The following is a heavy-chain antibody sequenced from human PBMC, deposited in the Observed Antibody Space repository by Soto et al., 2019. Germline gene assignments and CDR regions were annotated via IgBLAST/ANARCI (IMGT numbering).Heavy chain of an antibody. CDR2: ISNSGSTI. V-gene: IGHV3-11*01. CDR1: GFTFSDYH. D-gene: IGHD1-1*01. CDR3: AGTVIINFWCFDL. J-gene: IGHJ2*01. Sequence: PGGSLRLSCAASGFTFSDYHMSWVRQAPGKGLEWISYISNSGSTIWHADSVKGRFTISRDNAKNSLYLQMNSLRADDTAVYYCAGTVIINFWCFDLWGRGTQVTVSS.